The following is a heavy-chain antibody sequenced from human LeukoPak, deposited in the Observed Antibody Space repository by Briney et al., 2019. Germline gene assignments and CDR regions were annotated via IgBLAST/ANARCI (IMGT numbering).Heavy chain of an antibody. J-gene: IGHJ4*02. V-gene: IGHV3-30-3*01. D-gene: IGHD1-26*01. CDR1: GFTFSSDA. CDR2: ISYDGSNK. CDR3: ARAEGIVGATTED. Sequence: GGSLRLSCAASGFTFSSDAMHWVRQAPGKGLEWVAVISYDGSNKYYADSVKGRFTISRDNSKNTLYLQMNSLRAEDTAVYYCARAEGIVGATTEDWGQGTLVTVSS.